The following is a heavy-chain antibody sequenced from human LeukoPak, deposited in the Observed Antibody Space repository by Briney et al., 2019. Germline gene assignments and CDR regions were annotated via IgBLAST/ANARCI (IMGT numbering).Heavy chain of an antibody. Sequence: ASVKVSCKASGYTFTGYYMHWVRQAPGQGLEWMGWINPNSGGTNYAQKFQGRVTMTRDTSNSTAYMELSRLRSDDTAVYYRARIGIAAAPRDLRYWGQGTLVTVSS. V-gene: IGHV1-2*02. CDR2: INPNSGGT. J-gene: IGHJ4*02. D-gene: IGHD6-13*01. CDR3: ARIGIAAAPRDLRY. CDR1: GYTFTGYY.